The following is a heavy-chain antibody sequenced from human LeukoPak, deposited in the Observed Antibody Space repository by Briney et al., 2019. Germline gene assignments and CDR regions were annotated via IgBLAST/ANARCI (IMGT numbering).Heavy chain of an antibody. D-gene: IGHD6-13*01. CDR3: AKDRFPRWYGSAPFDY. V-gene: IGHV3-48*03. Sequence: GGSLRLSCAPSGFTFSSYEMNWVRQAPGKGLEWVSYISSSGSTIYYADSVKGRFTISRDNSKNTLYLQMNSLRAEDTAVYYCAKDRFPRWYGSAPFDYWGQGTLVTVSS. CDR1: GFTFSSYE. CDR2: ISSSGSTI. J-gene: IGHJ4*02.